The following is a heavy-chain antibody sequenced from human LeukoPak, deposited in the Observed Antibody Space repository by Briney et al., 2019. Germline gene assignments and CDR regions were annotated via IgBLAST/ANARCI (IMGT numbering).Heavy chain of an antibody. D-gene: IGHD3-22*01. CDR1: GGTFSSYA. Sequence: SVKVSCKASGGTFSSYAISWVRQAPGQGLEWMGRIIPILGIANYAQKFQGRVTITADKSTSTAYMELSSPRSEDTAVYYCACYYDSSGYYYDYWGQGTLVTVSS. J-gene: IGHJ4*02. V-gene: IGHV1-69*04. CDR2: IIPILGIA. CDR3: ACYYDSSGYYYDY.